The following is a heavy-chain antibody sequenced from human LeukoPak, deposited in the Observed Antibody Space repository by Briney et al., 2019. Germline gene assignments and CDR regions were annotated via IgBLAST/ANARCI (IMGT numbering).Heavy chain of an antibody. CDR2: IYTSGST. CDR3: ARNVLLWFGEKNWFDP. D-gene: IGHD3-10*01. CDR1: GGSISSSSYY. J-gene: IGHJ5*02. V-gene: IGHV4-61*05. Sequence: SETLSLTCTVSGGSISSSSYYWGWIRQPPGKGLEWIGRIYTSGSTNYNPSLKSRVTMSVDTSKNQFSLKLSSVTAADTAVYYCARNVLLWFGEKNWFDPWGQGTLVTVSS.